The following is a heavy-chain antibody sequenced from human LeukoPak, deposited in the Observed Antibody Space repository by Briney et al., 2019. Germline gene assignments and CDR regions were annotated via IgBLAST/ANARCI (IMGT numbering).Heavy chain of an antibody. V-gene: IGHV3-49*03. J-gene: IGHJ4*02. Sequence: GGSLRLSCTASGFTFGDYAMSWFRQAPGQGLEWVGFIRSKAYGGTTEYAASVKGRFTISRDDAKSIAYLQMNSLKTEDTAVYYCTRDGLRFWESGYLWGQGTLVTVSS. D-gene: IGHD3-3*01. CDR2: IRSKAYGGTT. CDR3: TRDGLRFWESGYL. CDR1: GFTFGDYA.